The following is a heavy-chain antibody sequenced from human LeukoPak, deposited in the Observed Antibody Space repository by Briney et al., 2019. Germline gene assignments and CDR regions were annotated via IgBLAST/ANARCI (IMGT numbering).Heavy chain of an antibody. CDR2: INPNSGGT. CDR1: GYTFTGYY. CDR3: AXXRGITMVRGVPTVGY. D-gene: IGHD3-10*01. V-gene: IGHV1-2*02. J-gene: IGHJ4*02. Sequence: ASVKVSCKASGYTFTGYYMHWVRQAPGQGLEWMGWINPNSGGTNYAQKFQGRVTMTRDTSISTAYMELSRLRSDDTAVYYCAXXRGITMVRGVPTVGYWGQGTLVTVSS.